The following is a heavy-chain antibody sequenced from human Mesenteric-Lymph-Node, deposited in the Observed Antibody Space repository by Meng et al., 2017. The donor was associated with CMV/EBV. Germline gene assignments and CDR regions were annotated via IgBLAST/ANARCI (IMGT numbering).Heavy chain of an antibody. J-gene: IGHJ6*02. CDR3: ARGQGYYYGMDV. Sequence: GGSLRLSCAASGFTFSSYSMTWVRQAPGERLEWVSTISSSSRSIYYADSVKGRFTISRDNSKNTLYLQMNSLRAEDTALYYCARGQGYYYGMDVWGQGTTVTVSS. CDR2: ISSSSRSI. CDR1: GFTFSSYS. V-gene: IGHV3-21*01.